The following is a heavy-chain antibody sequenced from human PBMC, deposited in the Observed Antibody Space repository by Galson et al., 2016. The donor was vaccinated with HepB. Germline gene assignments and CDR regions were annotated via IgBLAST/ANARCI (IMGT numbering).Heavy chain of an antibody. CDR3: ARGYFDFWSGYRGEDAFDI. CDR1: GGSIKSHY. D-gene: IGHD3-3*01. CDR2: MYHSGST. Sequence: ETLSLTCTVSGGSIKSHYWSWIRQSPGKGLEWIGYMYHSGSTKYKPALKSRVTISVDTSKNQFFLKLRSVTAADTAVYYCARGYFDFWSGYRGEDAFDIWGQGTMVTVSS. V-gene: IGHV4-59*11. J-gene: IGHJ3*02.